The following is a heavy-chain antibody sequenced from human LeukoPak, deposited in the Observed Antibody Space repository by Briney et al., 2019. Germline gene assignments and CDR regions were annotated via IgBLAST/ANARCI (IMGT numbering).Heavy chain of an antibody. J-gene: IGHJ4*02. CDR1: GGILSKWS. Sequence: ASVKVSCKASGGILSKWSISWVRQAPGQGLEWMGWISAYNGNTNYAQKLQGRVTMTTDTSTSTAYMELRSLRSDDTAVYYCARGDAPRSGPLDYWGQGTLVTVSS. CDR2: ISAYNGNT. D-gene: IGHD3-3*01. V-gene: IGHV1-18*01. CDR3: ARGDAPRSGPLDY.